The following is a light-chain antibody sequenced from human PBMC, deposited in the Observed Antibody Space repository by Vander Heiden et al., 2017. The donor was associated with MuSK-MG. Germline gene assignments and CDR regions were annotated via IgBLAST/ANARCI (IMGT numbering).Light chain of an antibody. V-gene: IGKV3-20*01. CDR1: QSVSSSY. CDR3: QLYGSTPLLT. Sequence: VLTPSPGTLSLPPGERATVSCRASQSVSSSYLSWYQQKPGQAPSLLIYDASRRATGIPDRFSGSGSGADFTLTISRLEPEDLAVYYCQLYGSTPLLTFGGGTKVEI. J-gene: IGKJ4*01. CDR2: DAS.